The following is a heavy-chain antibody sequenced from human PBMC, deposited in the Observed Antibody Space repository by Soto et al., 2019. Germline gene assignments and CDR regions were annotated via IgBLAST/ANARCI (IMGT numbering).Heavy chain of an antibody. D-gene: IGHD1-26*01. CDR1: GGSISSSSYY. Sequence: PSETLSLTCTVSGGSISSSSYYWGWIRQPPGKGLEWIGEINHSGSTNYNPSLKSRVTISVDTSKNQFSLKLSSVTAADTAVYYCARILAHYYYYYGMDVWGQGTTVTVSS. CDR2: INHSGST. J-gene: IGHJ6*02. V-gene: IGHV4-39*07. CDR3: ARILAHYYYYYGMDV.